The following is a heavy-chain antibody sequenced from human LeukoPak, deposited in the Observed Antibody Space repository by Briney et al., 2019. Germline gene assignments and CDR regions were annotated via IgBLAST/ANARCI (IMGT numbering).Heavy chain of an antibody. Sequence: SVKVSCKASGGTFSSYAISWVRQAPGQGLEWMGGIIPIFGTANYAQKFQGRVTITTDESTSTAYMELSSLRSEDTAVYYCARGYCTSTSCPYWFDPWGQGTLVTVSS. D-gene: IGHD2-2*01. J-gene: IGHJ5*02. CDR3: ARGYCTSTSCPYWFDP. CDR2: IIPIFGTA. CDR1: GGTFSSYA. V-gene: IGHV1-69*05.